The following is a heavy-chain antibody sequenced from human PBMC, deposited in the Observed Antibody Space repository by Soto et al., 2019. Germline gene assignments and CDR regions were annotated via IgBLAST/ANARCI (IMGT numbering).Heavy chain of an antibody. Sequence: EVQLVESGGGLVKPGGSLRLSCAASGFPFSRFYMNWVRQAPGKGLEWVSSIRSLSTYVFYADSVKGRFTISRDDAKDSLFLQMYSLRAEDTAVYYCARGVNDAFDIWGQGTMVTVSP. CDR2: IRSLSTYV. CDR3: ARGVNDAFDI. V-gene: IGHV3-21*01. J-gene: IGHJ3*02. CDR1: GFPFSRFY.